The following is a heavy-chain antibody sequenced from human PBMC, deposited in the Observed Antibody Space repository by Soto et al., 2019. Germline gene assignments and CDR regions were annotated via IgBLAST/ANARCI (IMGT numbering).Heavy chain of an antibody. Sequence: QVQLVQSGAEVKKPGASVKVSCKASGYTFTSYGXXXXXQAPXXXXXXXXWISAYNGNTNYAQKLQGRVTMTTDTSTSTAYMELRSLRSDDTAVYYCARVARYCSGGSCYGNDYWGQGTLVTVSS. CDR1: GYTFTSYG. J-gene: IGHJ4*02. CDR3: ARVARYCSGGSCYGNDY. CDR2: ISAYNGNT. D-gene: IGHD2-15*01. V-gene: IGHV1-18*04.